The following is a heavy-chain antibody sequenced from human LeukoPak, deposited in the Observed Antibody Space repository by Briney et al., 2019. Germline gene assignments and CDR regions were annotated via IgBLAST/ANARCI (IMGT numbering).Heavy chain of an antibody. CDR3: ARDGTHRSAYNWFDP. D-gene: IGHD1-26*01. Sequence: SETLSLTCTVSGGSISSYYWGWIRQPPGKGLEWIGSIYYSGSTYYNPSLKSRVTISVDTSKNQFSLKLSSVTAADTAVYYCARDGTHRSAYNWFDPWGQGTLVTVSS. V-gene: IGHV4-39*07. CDR2: IYYSGST. CDR1: GGSISSYY. J-gene: IGHJ5*02.